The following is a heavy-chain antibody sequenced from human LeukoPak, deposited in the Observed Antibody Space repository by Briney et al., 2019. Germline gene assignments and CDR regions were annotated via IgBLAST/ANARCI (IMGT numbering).Heavy chain of an antibody. V-gene: IGHV1-2*02. CDR2: INPNSGGT. Sequence: ASVKVSCKASGYTFTGYYMHWVRQAPGQGLEWRGWINPNSGGTNYAQKFRGRVTMTRDTSISTAYMELSRLRSDDTAVYYCARGVGRSCWPTDAFDIWGQGTMVTVSS. D-gene: IGHD2-15*01. J-gene: IGHJ3*02. CDR3: ARGVGRSCWPTDAFDI. CDR1: GYTFTGYY.